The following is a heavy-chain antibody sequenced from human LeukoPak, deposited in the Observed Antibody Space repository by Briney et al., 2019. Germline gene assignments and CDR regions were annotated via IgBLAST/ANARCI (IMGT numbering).Heavy chain of an antibody. CDR1: GFTFSSYS. CDR2: ISSSSSYI. CDR3: ARDRGAAAVPLDY. J-gene: IGHJ4*02. V-gene: IGHV3-21*01. Sequence: SLRLSCAASGFTFSSYSMNWVRQAPGKGLEWVSSISSSSSYIYYADSVKGRFTISRDNAKNSLYLQMNSLRAEDTAVYYCARDRGAAAVPLDYWGQGTLVTVSS. D-gene: IGHD6-13*01.